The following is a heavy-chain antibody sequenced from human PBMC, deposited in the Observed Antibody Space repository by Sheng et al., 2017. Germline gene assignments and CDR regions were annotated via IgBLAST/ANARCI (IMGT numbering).Heavy chain of an antibody. J-gene: IGHJ5*02. CDR1: GGSFSTYA. CDR2: IIPSLGIA. D-gene: IGHD3-16*01. V-gene: IGHV1-69*10. Sequence: QVHLVQSGAQVKKPGSSVKVSCKASGGSFSTYAISWLRQAPGQGLEWMGGIIPSLGIANSAQRFQGRVTITADKSTSTVYMDLSSLRSEDTAVYYCARLWGNVVAKNWFDPWGQGTLVTVSS. CDR3: ARLWGNVVAKNWFDP.